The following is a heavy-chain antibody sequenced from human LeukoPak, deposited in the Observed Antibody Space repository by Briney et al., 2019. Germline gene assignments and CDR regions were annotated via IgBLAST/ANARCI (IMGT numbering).Heavy chain of an antibody. CDR2: INPSGGST. CDR3: ARPAVPAAITEVGWFDP. J-gene: IGHJ5*02. V-gene: IGHV1-46*01. Sequence: GASVKVSCKASGYTFTSYYMHWVRQAPGQGLEWMGIINPSGGSTSYAQKFQGRVTMTRDTSTSTVYMELSSLRSEDTAVYYCARPAVPAAITEVGWFDPWGQGTLVTVSS. CDR1: GYTFTSYY. D-gene: IGHD2-2*02.